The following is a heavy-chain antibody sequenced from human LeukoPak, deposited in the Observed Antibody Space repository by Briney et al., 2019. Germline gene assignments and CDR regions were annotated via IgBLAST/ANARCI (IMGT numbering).Heavy chain of an antibody. D-gene: IGHD3-22*01. V-gene: IGHV3-30*02. CDR1: GFTFSSYG. Sequence: PGGSLRLSCAASGFTFSSYGMHWVRQAPGKGLEWVAFIRYDGSNKYYAHSVKGRFTISRDNSKNTLYLQMNSLRAEDTAVYCCAKEPYDSSGYYLHNWFDPWGQGTLVTVSS. CDR3: AKEPYDSSGYYLHNWFDP. J-gene: IGHJ5*02. CDR2: IRYDGSNK.